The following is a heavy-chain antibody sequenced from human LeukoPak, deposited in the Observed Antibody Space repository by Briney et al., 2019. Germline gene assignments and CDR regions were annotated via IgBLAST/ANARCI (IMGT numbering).Heavy chain of an antibody. V-gene: IGHV3-30-3*02. Sequence: GGSLRLSCAASGFTFSSSAMHWVRQAPDKGLEWVAVISYDGSNKYYADSVKGRFTISRDNSKNTLYLQMNSLRAEDTAVYYCAKRNWYFDLWGRGTLVTVSS. J-gene: IGHJ2*01. CDR2: ISYDGSNK. CDR1: GFTFSSSA. CDR3: AKRNWYFDL.